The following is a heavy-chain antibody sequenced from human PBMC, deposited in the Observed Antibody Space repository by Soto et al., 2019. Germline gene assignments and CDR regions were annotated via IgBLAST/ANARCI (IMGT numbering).Heavy chain of an antibody. Sequence: QVQLVQSGAEVKKPGSSVKVSCKASGGTFSSYAISWVRQAPGQGLEWMGGIIPIFGTANYAQKFQGRVTITEDESTSTAYMELISLRSDDTAVYYCARVVTVVKSFHYWYFDLWGRGTLVTVSS. CDR1: GGTFSSYA. J-gene: IGHJ2*01. D-gene: IGHD2-15*01. V-gene: IGHV1-69*12. CDR3: ARVVTVVKSFHYWYFDL. CDR2: IIPIFGTA.